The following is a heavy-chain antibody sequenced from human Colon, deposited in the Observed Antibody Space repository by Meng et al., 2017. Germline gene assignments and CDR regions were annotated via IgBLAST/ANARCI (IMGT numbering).Heavy chain of an antibody. D-gene: IGHD4-17*01. J-gene: IGHJ4*02. CDR1: GDSMNSYF. CDR2: ISYSGSA. V-gene: IGHV4-59*01. Sequence: AGSLRLSCTVSGDSMNSYFWTWIRQPPGKGLEWIGHISYSGSAHYEPSFKGRVAMSVDTSRRQLSLCLKSVTAADTAVYYCARILGYGDDSRFDFWGQGILVTVSS. CDR3: ARILGYGDDSRFDF.